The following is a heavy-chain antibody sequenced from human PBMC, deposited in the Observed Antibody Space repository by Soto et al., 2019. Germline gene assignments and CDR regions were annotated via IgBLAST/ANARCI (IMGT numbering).Heavy chain of an antibody. CDR2: FKWNSGDV. CDR3: AKDRSSGSPYYGMDF. V-gene: IGHV3-9*01. D-gene: IGHD3-10*01. J-gene: IGHJ6*02. CDR1: GFTFDDYA. Sequence: GGSLRLSCAASGFTFDDYAMHWVRQIPGKGLQWVSGFKWNSGDVGYADSVKGRFTISRDNAKNSLYLQMNSLRPEDTAVYCCAKDRSSGSPYYGMDFWGQGTMVTVSS.